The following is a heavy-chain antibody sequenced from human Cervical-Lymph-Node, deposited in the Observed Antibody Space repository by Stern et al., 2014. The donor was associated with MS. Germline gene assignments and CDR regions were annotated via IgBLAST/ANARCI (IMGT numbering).Heavy chain of an antibody. Sequence: QVQLVQSGSELRKPGASVKVSCNASGYTFTSYAMNWVRQAPGQGLEWMGWINTKTGKATFAQNFTGRFVFSLDTSVSTAYLQINSLKSEDTAVYYCARGGGSHSDAWEDYWGQGTLVTVSS. D-gene: IGHD1-26*01. V-gene: IGHV7-4-1*02. CDR3: ARGGGSHSDAWEDY. CDR2: INTKTGKA. J-gene: IGHJ4*02. CDR1: GYTFTSYA.